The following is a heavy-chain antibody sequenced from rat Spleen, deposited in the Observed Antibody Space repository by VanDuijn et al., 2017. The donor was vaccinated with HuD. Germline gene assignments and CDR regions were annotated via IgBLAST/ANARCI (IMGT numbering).Heavy chain of an antibody. D-gene: IGHD1-6*01. CDR2: ISYDGSST. J-gene: IGHJ4*01. CDR1: GFTFSDYG. CDR3: TVNYGVYVMDA. Sequence: EVQLVESGGGLVQPGRSMKLSCAASGFTFSDYGMVWVLQAPTKGLEWVASISYDGSSTYYRDSVKGRFTISRDDSQSMVYLQMNNLKTEDTALYYCTVNYGVYVMDAWGQGASVTVSS. V-gene: IGHV5-20*01.